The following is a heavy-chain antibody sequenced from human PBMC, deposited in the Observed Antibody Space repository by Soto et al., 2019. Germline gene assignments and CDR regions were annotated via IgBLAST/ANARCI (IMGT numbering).Heavy chain of an antibody. Sequence: TCSVDGRPLSGCYWTCLRQSSEKGLEWIGEISHRRSTNYNPSLKSRVSISIDTSKNQFSLKLSAVTAADTAVYYWTRGNVVVIPSKRSRERWFAPCVQG. CDR3: TRGNVVVIPSKRSRERWFAP. CDR1: GRPLSGCY. D-gene: IGHD2-21*01. J-gene: IGHJ5*02. V-gene: IGHV4-34*01. CDR2: ISHRRST.